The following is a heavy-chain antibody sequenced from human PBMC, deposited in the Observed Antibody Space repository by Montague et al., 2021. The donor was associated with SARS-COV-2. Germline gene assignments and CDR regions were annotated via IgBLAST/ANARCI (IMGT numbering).Heavy chain of an antibody. V-gene: IGHV4-39*01. CDR1: GGSISSPYYC. J-gene: IGHJ4*02. D-gene: IGHD2-8*01. Sequence: SETLSLTCTVSGGSISSPYYCWVWIPQSPGKGLEWIRNISCTGRTYYNPSLRSRISFSTDTTKNHFSLSLISVTAADTAVYFCATQLPSYCATNKCYPYYFDGWGQGALVTVSS. CDR3: ATQLPSYCATNKCYPYYFDG. CDR2: ISCTGRT.